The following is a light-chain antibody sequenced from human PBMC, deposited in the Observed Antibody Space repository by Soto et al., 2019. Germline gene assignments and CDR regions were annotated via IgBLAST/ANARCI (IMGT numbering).Light chain of an antibody. CDR2: GAS. Sequence: IVLTQSPGTLSLSPGERTTLSCRASQSISRYLAWYQQKPGQGPRLLIYGASSRATGTPDRFSGSGSGTDFTLTINRLEPEDFALYYCQQYGSSPPTFGLGTKVEIK. CDR3: QQYGSSPPT. CDR1: QSISRY. J-gene: IGKJ1*01. V-gene: IGKV3-20*01.